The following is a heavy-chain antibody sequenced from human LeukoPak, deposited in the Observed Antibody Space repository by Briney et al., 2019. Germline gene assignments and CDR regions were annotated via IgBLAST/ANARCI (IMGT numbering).Heavy chain of an antibody. Sequence: SGGAPRISLAAPGFTLCSYALSWGRQAPGEGRGGGFAIIGSGGSTYYADSAKGRFTISRDDSKNTLYLQMNSLRAEDTAVYYCAKDSPLAVAGPHYNWFDPWGQGTLVTVSS. CDR1: GFTLCSYA. V-gene: IGHV3-23*01. J-gene: IGHJ5*02. CDR2: IIGSGGST. D-gene: IGHD6-19*01. CDR3: AKDSPLAVAGPHYNWFDP.